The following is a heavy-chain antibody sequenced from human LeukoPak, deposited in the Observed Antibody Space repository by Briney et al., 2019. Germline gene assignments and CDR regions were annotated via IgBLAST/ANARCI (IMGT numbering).Heavy chain of an antibody. CDR2: ISSSSSTI. V-gene: IGHV3-48*04. Sequence: GGSLRLSCAASGFTFSSYSMNWVRQAPGKGLEWVSYISSSSSTIYYADSVKGRFTISRDNAKNSLYLQMNSLRAEDTAVYYCARASPREMVRGVTLNGMDVWGQGTTVTVSS. CDR1: GFTFSSYS. J-gene: IGHJ6*02. D-gene: IGHD3-10*01. CDR3: ARASPREMVRGVTLNGMDV.